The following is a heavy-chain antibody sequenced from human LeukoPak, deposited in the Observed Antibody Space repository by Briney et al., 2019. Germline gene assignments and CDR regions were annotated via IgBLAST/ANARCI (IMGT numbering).Heavy chain of an antibody. CDR2: ITYDGSNK. J-gene: IGHJ4*02. CDR1: GFTFSSYA. Sequence: PGGSLRLSCAASGFTFSSYAMHWVRQAPGKGLEWVAVITYDGSNKYYADSVKGRFTISRDNSKNTLYLQMNSLRAEDTAVYYCARDPGIAAAGLFDYWGQGTLVTVSS. V-gene: IGHV3-30*04. D-gene: IGHD6-13*01. CDR3: ARDPGIAAAGLFDY.